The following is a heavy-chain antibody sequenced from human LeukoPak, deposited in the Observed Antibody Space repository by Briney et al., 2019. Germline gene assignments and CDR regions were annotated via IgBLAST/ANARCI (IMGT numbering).Heavy chain of an antibody. D-gene: IGHD6-19*01. CDR3: ARGHYKAVAGNGMDV. Sequence: GGSLRLSCAASGFTFSDYYMSWMRQAPGKGLEGVSYISSSSSYTHYADSVKGRFTISRDNAKNSLYLKMNSLRAEDTAVYYCARGHYKAVAGNGMDVWGKGTTVTVSS. J-gene: IGHJ6*04. V-gene: IGHV3-11*06. CDR2: ISSSSSYT. CDR1: GFTFSDYY.